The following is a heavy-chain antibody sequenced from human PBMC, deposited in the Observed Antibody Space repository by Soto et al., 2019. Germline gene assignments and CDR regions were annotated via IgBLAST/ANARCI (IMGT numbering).Heavy chain of an antibody. CDR1: GFTFSSYA. Sequence: LRLSCAASGFTFSSYAMGWVRQAPGKGLEWVSVISTSGGLTYYTDSVKGRFTISRDNSKNTLYLQMNSLRAEDTALYYCAKIHYYDSTGYYRNFDYWGQGTLVTVSS. V-gene: IGHV3-23*01. CDR2: ISTSGGLT. CDR3: AKIHYYDSTGYYRNFDY. D-gene: IGHD3-22*01. J-gene: IGHJ4*02.